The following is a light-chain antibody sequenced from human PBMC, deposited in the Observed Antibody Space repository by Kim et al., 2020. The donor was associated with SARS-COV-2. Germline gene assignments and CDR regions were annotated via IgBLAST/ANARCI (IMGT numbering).Light chain of an antibody. CDR3: QQSYSTPPS. V-gene: IGKV1-39*01. J-gene: IGKJ4*01. CDR1: QSISSY. CDR2: AAS. Sequence: ASVGDRVTITCRESQSISSYLNWYQQKPGKAPKLLIYAASSLQSGVPSRFSGSGSGTDFTLTISSLQPEDFATYYCQQSYSTPPSFGGGTKVDIK.